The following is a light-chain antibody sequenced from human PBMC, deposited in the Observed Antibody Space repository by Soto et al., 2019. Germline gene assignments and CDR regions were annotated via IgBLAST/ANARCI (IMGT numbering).Light chain of an antibody. CDR2: GNT. CDR3: QSFDISVNVI. V-gene: IGLV1-40*01. CDR1: SSNIGAGYD. J-gene: IGLJ2*01. Sequence: QAVVTQPPSVSGAPGQRVTFSCTGTSSNIGAGYDVHWYQHLPGTVPKLLIFGNTNRPSGVPDRFSASKSGTSASLVITGLQAEDEADYYCQSFDISVNVIFGGGTKVTVL.